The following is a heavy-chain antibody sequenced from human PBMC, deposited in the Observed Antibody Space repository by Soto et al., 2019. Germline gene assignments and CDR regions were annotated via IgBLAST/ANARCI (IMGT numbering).Heavy chain of an antibody. J-gene: IGHJ6*02. V-gene: IGHV4-59*01. CDR3: ARDQGGACLKGPGMDA. Sequence: QVQLQESGPGLVKPSETLSLTCTVSGDSISRYYWSWIRLSPGQGLEWIGYIYYRGETNYNPSVKTRATRSVDSTQSRLSLRLSSVTAAHTAVYYCARDQGGACLKGPGMDAWGQGTTVTVSS. D-gene: IGHD3-10*01. CDR2: IYYRGET. CDR1: GDSISRYY.